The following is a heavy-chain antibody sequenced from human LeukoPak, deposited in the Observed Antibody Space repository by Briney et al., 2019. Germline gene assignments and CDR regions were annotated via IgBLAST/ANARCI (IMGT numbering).Heavy chain of an antibody. Sequence: PSETLSLTCTVSGGSMSDYYWSWLRQPPGKGLEWIGYIYYSGSTHYNPALTSRVAISVDTSKNQFSLNLSSVTAADTAVYYCARVRYGGNWDYWGQGTLVTVSS. J-gene: IGHJ4*02. CDR2: IYYSGST. CDR1: GGSMSDYY. V-gene: IGHV4-59*08. D-gene: IGHD4-23*01. CDR3: ARVRYGGNWDY.